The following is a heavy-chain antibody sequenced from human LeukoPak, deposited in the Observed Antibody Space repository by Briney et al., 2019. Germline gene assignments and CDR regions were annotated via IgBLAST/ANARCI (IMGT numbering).Heavy chain of an antibody. J-gene: IGHJ5*02. CDR3: ARDNSVGDNAWWFDP. D-gene: IGHD1-26*01. CDR2: INPNSGDT. Sequence: GASVKVSCKASGYTFTGYYMHWVRQAPGQGLEWMGWINPNSGDTNYAQKFQGRVTMTRDTSTSTDYMELSSLRSEDTAIYYCARDNSVGDNAWWFDPWGQGTLVTVSS. V-gene: IGHV1-2*02. CDR1: GYTFTGYY.